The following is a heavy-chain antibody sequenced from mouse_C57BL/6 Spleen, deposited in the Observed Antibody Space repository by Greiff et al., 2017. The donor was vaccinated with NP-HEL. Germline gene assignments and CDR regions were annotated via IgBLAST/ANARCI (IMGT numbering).Heavy chain of an antibody. V-gene: IGHV1-53*01. J-gene: IGHJ1*03. CDR1: GYTFTSYW. Sequence: VQLQQPGTELVKPGASVKLSCKASGYTFTSYWMHWVKQRPGQGLEWIGNINPSNGGTNYTEKFKSKATLPVDTSSSTAYLQLSSLTSEDSAVYYCAKGGITTVGGYFDVWGTGTTVTVSS. D-gene: IGHD1-1*01. CDR2: INPSNGGT. CDR3: AKGGITTVGGYFDV.